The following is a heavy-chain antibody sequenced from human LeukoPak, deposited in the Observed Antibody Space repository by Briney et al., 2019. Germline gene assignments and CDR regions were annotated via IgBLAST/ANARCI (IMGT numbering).Heavy chain of an antibody. CDR3: ARARYDSSGYYYFDF. Sequence: SETLSLTCTVSGGSISSHYWSWIRQPAGKGPEWIGRIYASGSTNYNPSLKSRVNTSRNRFSLSLSSVTAADTAVYYCARARYDSSGYYYFDFWGQGILVTVSS. J-gene: IGHJ4*02. V-gene: IGHV4-4*07. D-gene: IGHD3-22*01. CDR1: GGSISSHY. CDR2: IYASGST.